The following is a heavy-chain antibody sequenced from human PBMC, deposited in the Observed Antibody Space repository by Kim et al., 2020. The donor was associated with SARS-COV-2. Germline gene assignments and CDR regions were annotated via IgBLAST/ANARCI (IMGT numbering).Heavy chain of an antibody. CDR3: ASGHSSGWWIRSWFDP. Sequence: ASVKVSCKASGYTFTSYAMNWVRQAPGQGLEWMGWINTNTGNPTYAQGFTGRFVFSLDTSVSTAYLQISSLKAEDTAVYYCASGHSSGWWIRSWFDPWGQGTLVTVSS. CDR1: GYTFTSYA. D-gene: IGHD6-19*01. J-gene: IGHJ5*02. V-gene: IGHV7-4-1*02. CDR2: INTNTGNP.